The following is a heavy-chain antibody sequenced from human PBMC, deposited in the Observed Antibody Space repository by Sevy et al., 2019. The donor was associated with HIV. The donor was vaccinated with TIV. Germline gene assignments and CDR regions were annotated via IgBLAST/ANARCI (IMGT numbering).Heavy chain of an antibody. CDR2: ISAYNGNT. CDR1: GYTFTSYG. CDR3: AGARRYYYDSSGSSRVFDY. Sequence: ASVKVSCKASGYTFTSYGISWVRQAPGQGLEWMGWISAYNGNTNYAQKLQGRVTMTTDTSTSTAYMELRSLRSDDTAVYYCAGARRYYYDSSGSSRVFDYWGQGTLVTVSS. J-gene: IGHJ4*02. V-gene: IGHV1-18*01. D-gene: IGHD3-22*01.